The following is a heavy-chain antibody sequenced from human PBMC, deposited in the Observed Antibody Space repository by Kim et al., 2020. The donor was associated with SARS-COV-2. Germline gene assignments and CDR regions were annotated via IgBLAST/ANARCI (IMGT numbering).Heavy chain of an antibody. CDR2: T. D-gene: IGHD5-12*01. J-gene: IGHJ4*02. V-gene: IGHV3-23*01. CDR3: AKDDGGYGFDY. Sequence: TYYADSVKGRFTISRDNSKNTLYLQMNSLRAEDTAVYYCAKDDGGYGFDYWGQGTLVTVSS.